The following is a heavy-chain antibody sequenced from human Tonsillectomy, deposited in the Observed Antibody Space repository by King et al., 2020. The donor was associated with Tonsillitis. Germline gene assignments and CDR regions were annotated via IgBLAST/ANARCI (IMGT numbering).Heavy chain of an antibody. CDR2: IKQDGSEK. D-gene: IGHD6-19*01. Sequence: QLVQSGGGLVQPGGSLRLSCAASGFTFRSYGMSWVRQAPGKGLEWVANIKQDGSEKYSVDSVKGRFTISRDNAKNSLYLQMNSLRAEDTAVYYCARDPGYSSGGYLGWFDPWGQGTLVTVSS. J-gene: IGHJ5*02. V-gene: IGHV3-7*01. CDR3: ARDPGYSSGGYLGWFDP. CDR1: GFTFRSYG.